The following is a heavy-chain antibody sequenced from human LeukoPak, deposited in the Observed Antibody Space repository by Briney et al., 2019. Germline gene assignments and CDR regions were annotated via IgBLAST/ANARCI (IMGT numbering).Heavy chain of an antibody. D-gene: IGHD3-10*01. Sequence: SETLSLTCTVSGYSISSSYYWGWIRQAPGKGLEWIGSIYYSGNTYYNSSLKSRVTISLDTSKNQFSLNLSSVTAADTAMYYCTRANGYGLIDYWGQGTLVTVSS. CDR1: GYSISSSYY. CDR3: TRANGYGLIDY. V-gene: IGHV4-38-2*02. CDR2: IYYSGNT. J-gene: IGHJ4*02.